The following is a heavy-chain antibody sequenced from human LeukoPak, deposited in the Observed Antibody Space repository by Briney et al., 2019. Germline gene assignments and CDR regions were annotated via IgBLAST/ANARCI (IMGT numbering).Heavy chain of an antibody. CDR1: GFTFSTYS. Sequence: PGGSLRLSCAASGFTFSTYSMHWVRQAPGKGLEWVAVISYDGSNKYYADSVKGRFTISRDNSKNTLYMQMNSLRAEDTAVYYCAKGPETGWYEYFQHWGQGTLVTVSS. CDR3: AKGPETGWYEYFQH. D-gene: IGHD6-19*01. V-gene: IGHV3-30-3*01. CDR2: ISYDGSNK. J-gene: IGHJ1*01.